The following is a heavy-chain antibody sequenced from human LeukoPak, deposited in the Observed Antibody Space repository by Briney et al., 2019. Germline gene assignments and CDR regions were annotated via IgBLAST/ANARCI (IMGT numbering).Heavy chain of an antibody. CDR1: GGSISSSSYY. Sequence: PSETLSLTCTVSGGSISSSSYYWGWIRQPPGKGLEWIGSIYYSGSTYYNPSLKSRVTISVDTSKNQFSLKLSSVTAADTAVYYCARIYAWAVVVPAASMAKNWFDPWGQGTLVTVSS. V-gene: IGHV4-39*07. CDR2: IYYSGST. J-gene: IGHJ5*02. CDR3: ARIYAWAVVVPAASMAKNWFDP. D-gene: IGHD2-2*01.